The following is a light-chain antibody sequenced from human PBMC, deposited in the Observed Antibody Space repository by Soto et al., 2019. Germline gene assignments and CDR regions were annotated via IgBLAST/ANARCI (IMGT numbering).Light chain of an antibody. V-gene: IGKV3-15*01. CDR2: GAS. CDR1: QSVSSN. Sequence: IVMTQSPATLSVSPLERASLSFSASQSVSSNLAWYQQKPGQAPRLLIYGASTRATGIPARFSGSGSGTEFTLTISSLQSEDFAVYYCQQYNNFPRLTFGGGTKV. CDR3: QQYNNFPRLT. J-gene: IGKJ4*01.